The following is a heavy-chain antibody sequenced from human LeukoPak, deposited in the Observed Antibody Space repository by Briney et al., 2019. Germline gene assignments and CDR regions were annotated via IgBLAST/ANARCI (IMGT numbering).Heavy chain of an antibody. V-gene: IGHV4-38-2*02. CDR1: GYSISSGYY. CDR3: ARGRLARSPYFDY. Sequence: PSETLSLTCTVSGYSISSGYYWGWIRQPPGKGLEWIGSIYHSGSTYYNPSLKSRVTISVETSKNQFSLNLSSVTAADTAVYYCARGRLARSPYFDYWGRGTLVTVSS. J-gene: IGHJ4*02. D-gene: IGHD6-19*01. CDR2: IYHSGST.